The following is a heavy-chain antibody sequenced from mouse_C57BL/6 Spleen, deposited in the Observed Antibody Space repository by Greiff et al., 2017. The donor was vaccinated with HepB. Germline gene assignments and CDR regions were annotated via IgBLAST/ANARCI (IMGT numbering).Heavy chain of an antibody. CDR2: IDPSDSYT. D-gene: IGHD2-1*01. Sequence: VKLQQPGAELVKPGASVKLSCKASGYTFTSYWMQWVKQRPGQGLEWIGEIDPSDSYTNYNQKFKGKATLTVDTSSSTAYMQLSSLTSEDSAVYYCARPYGNYDRFAYWGQGTLVTVSA. J-gene: IGHJ3*01. CDR1: GYTFTSYW. CDR3: ARPYGNYDRFAY. V-gene: IGHV1-50*01.